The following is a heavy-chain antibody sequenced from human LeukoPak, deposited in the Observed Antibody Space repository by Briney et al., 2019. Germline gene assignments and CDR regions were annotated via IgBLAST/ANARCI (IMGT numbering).Heavy chain of an antibody. D-gene: IGHD1-26*01. V-gene: IGHV4-59*01. CDR3: ARDDSGSYHQLGV. Sequence: SETLSLTCTVSGDSISTYYWSWIRQPPGKGLEWIGYIYYSGSTNYNPTLKSRVTISVDTSKNQFSLKLISVTAADTAVYYCARDDSGSYHQLGVWGQGTTVTVSS. CDR2: IYYSGST. CDR1: GDSISTYY. J-gene: IGHJ6*02.